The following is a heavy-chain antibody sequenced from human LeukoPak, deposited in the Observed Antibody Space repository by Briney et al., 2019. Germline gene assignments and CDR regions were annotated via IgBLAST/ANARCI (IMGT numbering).Heavy chain of an antibody. CDR3: AREGIQLWFGGVGDWFDP. J-gene: IGHJ5*02. V-gene: IGHV3-30-3*01. CDR1: GFTFSSYA. Sequence: GGSLRLSCAASGFTFSSYAMHWVRQAPGKGLEWVAIISYDGSNKYYADSVKGRLTISRDNSKNTLYLQMNSLRAEDTAVYYCAREGIQLWFGGVGDWFDPWGQGTLVTVSS. CDR2: ISYDGSNK. D-gene: IGHD5-18*01.